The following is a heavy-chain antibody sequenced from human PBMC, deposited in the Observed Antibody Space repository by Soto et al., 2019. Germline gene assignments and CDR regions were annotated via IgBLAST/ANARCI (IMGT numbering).Heavy chain of an antibody. CDR1: GGSTSSYY. CDR3: AKWCGGCNAFDA. CDR2: VYHSGAT. V-gene: IGHV4-59*01. D-gene: IGHD2-8*01. J-gene: IGHJ3*01. Sequence: SETLSLTCSVSGGSTSSYYWNWIRQPPGKGLEWIGYVYHSGATNYDPSLKSRVTMSVDTSKNEFSLNLSSVTAADTAVYYCAKWCGGCNAFDAWGLGIKVTVSS.